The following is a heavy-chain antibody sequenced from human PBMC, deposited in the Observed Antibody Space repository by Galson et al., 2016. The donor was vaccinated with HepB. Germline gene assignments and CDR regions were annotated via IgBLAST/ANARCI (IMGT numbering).Heavy chain of an antibody. D-gene: IGHD6-19*01. CDR2: IKQDGSEQ. J-gene: IGHJ4*02. CDR1: GFSFSGLW. V-gene: IGHV3-7*03. CDR3: VGGAGWLPDY. Sequence: SLRLSRAASGFSFSGLWMNWVRQTPGKGLEWVAIIKQDGSEQKYVDSVKGRFTISRDNAKNSVYLQVNSLRGEDTAVYYCVGGAGWLPDYWGQGTLVTVSS.